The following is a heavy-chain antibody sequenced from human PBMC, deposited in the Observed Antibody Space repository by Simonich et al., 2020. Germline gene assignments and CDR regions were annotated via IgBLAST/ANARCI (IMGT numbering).Heavy chain of an antibody. V-gene: IGHV3-21*01. Sequence: EVQLVESGGGLVKPGGSLRLSCAASGFTFSSYSMNWVRQAPGKGLGWVSSISSSSSYIYYADSVKGRFTISSDNAKNSLYLQMNSLRAEDTAVYYCARWIAVAGTGAYGMDVWGQGTTVTVSS. J-gene: IGHJ6*02. CDR2: ISSSSSYI. CDR3: ARWIAVAGTGAYGMDV. D-gene: IGHD6-19*01. CDR1: GFTFSSYS.